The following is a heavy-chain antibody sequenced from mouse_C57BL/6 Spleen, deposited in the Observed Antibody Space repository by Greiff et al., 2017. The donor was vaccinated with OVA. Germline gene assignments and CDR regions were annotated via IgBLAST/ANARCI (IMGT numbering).Heavy chain of an antibody. CDR2: IDPSDSYT. CDR1: GYTFTSYW. D-gene: IGHD2-4*01. CDR3: ARLGYDYDETLSY. V-gene: IGHV1-59*01. J-gene: IGHJ3*01. Sequence: QVQLQQPGAGLVRPGTSVKLSCKASGYTFTSYWMHWVKQRPGQGLEWIGVIDPSDSYTNYNQKFKGKATLTVDTSSSTAYMQLSSLTSEDSAVYYCARLGYDYDETLSYWGQGTLVTVSA.